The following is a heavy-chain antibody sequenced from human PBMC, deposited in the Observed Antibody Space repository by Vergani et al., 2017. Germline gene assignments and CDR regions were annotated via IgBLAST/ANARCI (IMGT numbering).Heavy chain of an antibody. D-gene: IGHD6-19*01. CDR3: AKVGRSEVAGTFGAFDI. Sequence: EVQLLESGGGLAQPGGSLRLSCAASGFTFIMHAMSWVRQAPGKGLEWVSTLSASDRRTHYADSVKGRFTISRENSKNTLFLHMNSLRPEDTAVYYCAKVGRSEVAGTFGAFDIWGQGTMVTVSS. CDR1: GFTFIMHA. J-gene: IGHJ3*02. V-gene: IGHV3-23*01. CDR2: LSASDRRT.